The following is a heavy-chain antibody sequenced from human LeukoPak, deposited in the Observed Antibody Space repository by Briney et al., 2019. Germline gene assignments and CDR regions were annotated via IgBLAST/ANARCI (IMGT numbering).Heavy chain of an antibody. CDR3: ARLPFWSGSSDY. CDR2: ISGSGGST. CDR1: GFTFSSYA. J-gene: IGHJ4*02. Sequence: GGSLRLSCGGSGFTFSSYAMSWVRQAPGKGLEWVSAISGSGGSTYYADSVKGRFTISRDNSKNTLYLQMNSLRAEDTAVYYCARLPFWSGSSDYWGQGTLVTVSS. D-gene: IGHD3-3*01. V-gene: IGHV3-23*01.